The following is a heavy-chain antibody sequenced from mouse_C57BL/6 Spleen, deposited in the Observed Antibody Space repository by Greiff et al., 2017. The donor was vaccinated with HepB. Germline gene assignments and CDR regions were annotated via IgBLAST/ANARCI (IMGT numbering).Heavy chain of an antibody. V-gene: IGHV1-82*01. CDR1: GYAFSSSW. CDR2: IYPGDGDT. D-gene: IGHD2-3*01. Sequence: QVQLQQSGPELVKPGASVKVSCKASGYAFSSSWMNWVKQRPGKGLEWIGRIYPGDGDTNYNGKFKGKDTLTADKSSSTAYMQLSSLTSEDSAVYFCARDGYCLYYFDYWGQGTTLTVSS. J-gene: IGHJ2*01. CDR3: ARDGYCLYYFDY.